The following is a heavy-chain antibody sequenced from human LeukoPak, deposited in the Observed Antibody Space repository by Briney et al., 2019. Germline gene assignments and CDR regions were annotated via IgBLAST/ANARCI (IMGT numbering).Heavy chain of an antibody. CDR3: ARDYYYDSSGYWDYYFDY. CDR1: GFTFSRFG. V-gene: IGHV3-33*01. Sequence: PGGSLRLSCAASGFTFSRFGMHWVRQAPGKGLEWVAVIWYDGSNKYHADSVKGRFTISRDNSKNTLYLEMNSLRAEDTAVYYCARDYYYDSSGYWDYYFDYWGQGTLVSVSS. CDR2: IWYDGSNK. J-gene: IGHJ4*02. D-gene: IGHD3-22*01.